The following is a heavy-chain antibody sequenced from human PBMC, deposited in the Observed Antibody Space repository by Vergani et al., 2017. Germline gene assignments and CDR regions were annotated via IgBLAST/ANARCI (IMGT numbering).Heavy chain of an antibody. CDR2: TYYRSKWYN. J-gene: IGHJ3*02. D-gene: IGHD6-19*01. Sequence: QVQLQQSGPGLVKLSQTLSLTCALSGDSVSSNSAAWNWIRQSPSRGLEWLGRTYYRSKWYNDYAVSVKSRITINPDTSKNHFSLQLNSVTPEDTAVYYCARDGSSGWGRVWNDCDIWGQGKMVTVST. V-gene: IGHV6-1*01. CDR3: ARDGSSGWGRVWNDCDI. CDR1: GDSVSSNSAA.